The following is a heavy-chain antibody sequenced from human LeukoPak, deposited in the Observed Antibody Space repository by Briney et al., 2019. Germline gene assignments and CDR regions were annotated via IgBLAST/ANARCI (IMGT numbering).Heavy chain of an antibody. CDR1: GYTFTSYA. CDR3: ARDTSMTTVTPYYYYGMDV. J-gene: IGHJ6*02. Sequence: SVKVSCKASGYTFTSYAISWVRQAPGQGLEWMGRIIPILGIANHAQKFQGRVTITADKSTSTAYMELSSLRSEDTAVYYCARDTSMTTVTPYYYYGMDVWGQGTTVTVSS. CDR2: IIPILGIA. D-gene: IGHD4-17*01. V-gene: IGHV1-69*04.